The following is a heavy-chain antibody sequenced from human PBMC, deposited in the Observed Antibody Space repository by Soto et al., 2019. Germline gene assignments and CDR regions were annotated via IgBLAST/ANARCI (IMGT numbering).Heavy chain of an antibody. V-gene: IGHV1-69*01. Sequence: QVQLVQSGAEVKKPGSSVKVSCKASGGTFSSDAINWVRQAPGQGLEWMGGIIPIFGTANYAQKFQGRVTITADESTSTAYMELSSLSSEYTAVYYCAREASENRGWYVYWGQGTLVTVSS. CDR1: GGTFSSDA. D-gene: IGHD6-19*01. J-gene: IGHJ4*02. CDR2: IIPIFGTA. CDR3: AREASENRGWYVY.